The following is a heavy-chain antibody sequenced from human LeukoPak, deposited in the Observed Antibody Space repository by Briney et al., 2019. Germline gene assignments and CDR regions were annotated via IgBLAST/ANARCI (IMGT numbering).Heavy chain of an antibody. CDR1: GFTVSSNY. CDR2: IYSGGST. V-gene: IGHV3-66*01. D-gene: IGHD6-25*01. Sequence: GGSLRLSCAASGFTVSSNYMSWVRQAPAKGLEWVSVIYSGGSTYYADSVKGRFTISRDNSKNTLYLQMNSLGAEDTAVYYCARDRAASARFDPWGQGTLVTVSS. J-gene: IGHJ5*02. CDR3: ARDRAASARFDP.